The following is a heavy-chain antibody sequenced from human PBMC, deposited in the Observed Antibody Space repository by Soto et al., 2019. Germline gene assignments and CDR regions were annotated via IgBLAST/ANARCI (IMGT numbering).Heavy chain of an antibody. CDR1: GYSFTSYW. CDR2: IDPSDSYT. V-gene: IGHV5-10-1*01. Sequence: GESLKISCKGSGYSFTSYWISWVRQMPVKGLEWMGRIDPSDSYTNYSPSFQGHVTISADKSISTAYLQWSSLKTSDTAMHYCASELRYFDWPHIWGQGTMVTVSS. D-gene: IGHD3-9*01. J-gene: IGHJ3*02. CDR3: ASELRYFDWPHI.